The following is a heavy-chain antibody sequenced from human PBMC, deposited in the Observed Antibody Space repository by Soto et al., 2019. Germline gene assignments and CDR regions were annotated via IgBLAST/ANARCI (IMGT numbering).Heavy chain of an antibody. CDR3: ARVYSSSSGRALDY. J-gene: IGHJ4*02. V-gene: IGHV3-7*01. CDR2: IKQDGSEK. Sequence: EVQLVESGGGLVQPGESLRLSCAASGLTFNSYWMSWVRQAPGKGLEWVANIKQDGSEKNYVDSVKGRFTVSRDNAINSVDLQMNSLRAEDTAVYFCARVYSSSSGRALDYWGRGTLVIVSS. D-gene: IGHD6-6*01. CDR1: GLTFNSYW.